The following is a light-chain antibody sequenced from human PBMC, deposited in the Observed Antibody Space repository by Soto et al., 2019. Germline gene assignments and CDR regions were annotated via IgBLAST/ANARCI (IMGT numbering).Light chain of an antibody. CDR3: QQYNNWPYT. Sequence: EIVMTQSPATLSVSPGERATLSCRASQSVSSNLAWYQQKPGQAPRLLIYGASTRATGIPARFSGSGSGTEFTLTIRSLHSEDFAVYYCQQYNNWPYTFGQGTKLEIK. CDR2: GAS. J-gene: IGKJ2*01. V-gene: IGKV3-15*01. CDR1: QSVSSN.